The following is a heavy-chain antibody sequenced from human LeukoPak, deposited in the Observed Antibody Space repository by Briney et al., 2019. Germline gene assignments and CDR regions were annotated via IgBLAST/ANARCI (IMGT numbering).Heavy chain of an antibody. Sequence: SETLSLTCAVYGGSFSGYYWSWIRQPPGKGLEWIGEINHSGSTNYNPSLKSRVTISVDTSENQFSLKLSSVTAADTAVYYCARGRLRRGYFDYWGQGTLVTVSS. CDR2: INHSGST. CDR1: GGSFSGYY. CDR3: ARGRLRRGYFDY. V-gene: IGHV4-34*01. D-gene: IGHD5/OR15-5a*01. J-gene: IGHJ4*02.